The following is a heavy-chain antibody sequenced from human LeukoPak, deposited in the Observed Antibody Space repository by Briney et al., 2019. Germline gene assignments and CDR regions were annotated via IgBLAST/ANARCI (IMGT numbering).Heavy chain of an antibody. CDR2: IYYSGST. CDR3: ARLGNYYGSGTYWDY. V-gene: IGHV4-39*01. D-gene: IGHD3-10*01. CDR1: GGSISSSSYY. J-gene: IGHJ4*02. Sequence: SETLSLTCTVSGGSISSSSYYWGWIRQPPGKGLEWIGSIYYSGSTYYNPSLKSRVTISVDTSKNQFSLKLSSVTAADTAVYYCARLGNYYGSGTYWDYWGQGTLVTVSS.